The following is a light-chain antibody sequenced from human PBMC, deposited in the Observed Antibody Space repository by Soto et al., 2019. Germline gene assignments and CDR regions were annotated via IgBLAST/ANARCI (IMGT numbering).Light chain of an antibody. CDR2: TAS. J-gene: IGKJ2*02. V-gene: IGKV1-27*01. CDR1: QAISKY. Sequence: DIQMTQSPSSLSASVGDRVTITCRASQAISKYVAWYQHKPGKTPNLLIYTASTLQSGVPSRFSGSGSGTEFTLTISSLQPEDVATYYCQKYNSAPCTFGQGTKLEI. CDR3: QKYNSAPCT.